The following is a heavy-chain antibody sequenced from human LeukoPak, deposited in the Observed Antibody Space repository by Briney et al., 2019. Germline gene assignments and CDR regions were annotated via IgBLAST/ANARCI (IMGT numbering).Heavy chain of an antibody. Sequence: ASVKVSCKASGGTFSSYAISWVRQAPGQGLEWMGGIIPIFGTANYAQKFQGRVTITTDESTSTAYMELSSLRSEDTAVYYCARISYDFWSGHIVGYYMDVWGKGTTVTVSS. CDR3: ARISYDFWSGHIVGYYMDV. D-gene: IGHD3-3*01. J-gene: IGHJ6*03. CDR1: GGTFSSYA. V-gene: IGHV1-69*05. CDR2: IIPIFGTA.